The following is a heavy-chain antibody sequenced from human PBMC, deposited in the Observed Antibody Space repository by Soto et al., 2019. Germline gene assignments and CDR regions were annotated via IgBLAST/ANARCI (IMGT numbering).Heavy chain of an antibody. V-gene: IGHV3-48*04. J-gene: IGHJ6*02. CDR3: ARGHHSKDV. CDR1: GFSVSSKY. CDR2: INPSGTST. Sequence: GGSLRLSCAASGFSVSSKYMIWVRQVPGKGLEYISYINPSGTSTHYADSVKGRFTISRDNAENSLYLQMNSLRPEDAALYYCARGHHSKDVWGQGATVTVSS.